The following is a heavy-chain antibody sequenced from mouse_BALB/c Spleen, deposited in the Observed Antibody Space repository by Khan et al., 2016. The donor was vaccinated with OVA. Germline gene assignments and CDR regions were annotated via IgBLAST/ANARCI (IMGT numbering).Heavy chain of an antibody. Sequence: QVQLKEAGAELARPGASVKMSCKASGYTFTNYTIHWVKQRPGQGLEWIGYINPSSGYTNYTQNYNDKATLTTDTSSSTAYMQLSWLTTDDSAVYTCVRVPSPPDHFDYWGQGTTLTVSS. CDR3: VRVPSPPDHFDY. CDR2: INPSSGYT. CDR1: GYTFTNYT. V-gene: IGHV1-4*01. J-gene: IGHJ2*01.